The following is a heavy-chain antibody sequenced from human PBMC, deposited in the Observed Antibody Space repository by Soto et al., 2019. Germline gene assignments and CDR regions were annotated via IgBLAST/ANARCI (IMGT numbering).Heavy chain of an antibody. CDR2: INHSGST. D-gene: IGHD3-3*01. Sequence: PSETLSLTCAVYGGSFSGYYWSWIRHPPGKGREWIGYINHSGSTNYDPSLKRRVTISVETSNTQFTLKRSSVPDSDTAVYYCARGCYDFWGGYYSGLYFFYAMDVWGQGTTVTVSS. J-gene: IGHJ6*02. CDR3: ARGCYDFWGGYYSGLYFFYAMDV. CDR1: GGSFSGYY. V-gene: IGHV4-34*01.